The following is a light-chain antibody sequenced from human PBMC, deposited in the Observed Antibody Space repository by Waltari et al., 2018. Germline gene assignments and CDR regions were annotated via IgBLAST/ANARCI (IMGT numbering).Light chain of an antibody. V-gene: IGLV6-57*04. J-gene: IGLJ7*01. CDR2: EDN. Sequence: NFLLTQPPSVSESPGKTVTLTCSRNSGNIASSYIQWHQQRPGSAPNTIIYEDNQRSFGVPERFSGSIDMSSNSASLAISGLQAEDEADYYCQSYDRSSLVFGGGTHLTVL. CDR1: SGNIASSY. CDR3: QSYDRSSLV.